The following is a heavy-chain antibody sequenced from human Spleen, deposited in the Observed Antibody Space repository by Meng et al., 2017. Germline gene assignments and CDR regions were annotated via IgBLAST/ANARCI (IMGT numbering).Heavy chain of an antibody. J-gene: IGHJ1*01. CDR3: ARVKVADRGRLGEFSVPDEYFQH. V-gene: IGHV3-7*01. CDR2: IKQDGSEK. D-gene: IGHD3-10*01. Sequence: GESLKISCAASGFTFSSYWMSWVRQAPGKGLEWVANIKQDGSEKYYVDSVKGRFTISRDNAKNSLYLQMNSLRAEDTAVYYCARVKVADRGRLGEFSVPDEYFQHWGQGTLVTVSS. CDR1: GFTFSSYW.